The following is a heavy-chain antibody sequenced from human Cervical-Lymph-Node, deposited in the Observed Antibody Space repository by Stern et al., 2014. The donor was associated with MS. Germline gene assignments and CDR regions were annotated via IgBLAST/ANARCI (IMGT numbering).Heavy chain of an antibody. V-gene: IGHV3-33*01. Sequence: MQLVESGGGVVQPGRSLRLSCAASGFTFSSYGMHWVRQAPGKGLDWEAVIRDDGSNKYSADSLKGRFTISRDNSKNNTTLQINSLRAEDTAVYYCARGNWNYRFYYYGMDVWGQGTTVTVSS. D-gene: IGHD1-7*01. J-gene: IGHJ6*02. CDR3: ARGNWNYRFYYYGMDV. CDR2: IRDDGSNK. CDR1: GFTFSSYG.